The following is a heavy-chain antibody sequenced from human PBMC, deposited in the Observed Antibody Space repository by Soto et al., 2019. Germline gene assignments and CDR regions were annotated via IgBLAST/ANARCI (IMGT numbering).Heavy chain of an antibody. V-gene: IGHV3-21*06. CDR2: ISSTTNYI. CDR3: ARESEDLTSNFDY. Sequence: GGSLRLSCAASGFTFTRYSMNWVRQAPGKGLEWVSSISSTTNYIYYGDSMKSRFTISRDNAKNSLYLEMNSLRAEDTAVYYCARESEDLTSNFDYWGQGTLVTVSS. J-gene: IGHJ4*02. CDR1: GFTFTRYS.